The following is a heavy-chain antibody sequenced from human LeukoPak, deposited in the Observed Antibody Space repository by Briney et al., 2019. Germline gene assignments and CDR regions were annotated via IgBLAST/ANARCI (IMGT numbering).Heavy chain of an antibody. V-gene: IGHV1-69*06. D-gene: IGHD3-22*01. CDR3: ASASRYYYDSSGYYSERG. J-gene: IGHJ4*02. CDR2: IIPIFGTA. CDR1: GGTFSSYA. Sequence: APVKVSCKASGGTFSSYAISWVRQAPGQGLGWMGRIIPIFGTANYAQKFQGRVTITADKSTSTAYMELSSLRSEDTAVYYCASASRYYYDSSGYYSERGWGQGTLVTVSS.